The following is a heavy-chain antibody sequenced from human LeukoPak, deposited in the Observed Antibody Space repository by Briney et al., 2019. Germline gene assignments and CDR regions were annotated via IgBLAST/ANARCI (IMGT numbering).Heavy chain of an antibody. CDR1: GFTFSSYE. CDR2: ISYSGSTI. V-gene: IGHV3-48*03. J-gene: IGHJ6*03. CDR3: ARGLSFGFRYTDV. D-gene: IGHD2/OR15-2a*01. Sequence: PGGSLRLSCAASGFTFSSYEMNWVRQAPGKGLEWVSYISYSGSTIYYADSVKGRFTISRDNAKNSLYLQMNSLRAEDTAVYYCARGLSFGFRYTDVWGKGTTVTISS.